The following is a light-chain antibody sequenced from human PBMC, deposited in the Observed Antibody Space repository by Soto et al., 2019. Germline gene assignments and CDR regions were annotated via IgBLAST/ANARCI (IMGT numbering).Light chain of an antibody. CDR3: GSYRRGGTLI. CDR2: DVS. V-gene: IGLV2-14*01. J-gene: IGLJ1*01. CDR1: SGDIGDYNY. Sequence: QSALTQPASVSGSPGQSITISCVGTSGDIGDYNYVSWYQQHPGKVPNVIMYDVSNRPSGVSYRFSGTKSGNTASLTVSGLQGEDEADYYFGSYRRGGTLIFGSGTKVTAL.